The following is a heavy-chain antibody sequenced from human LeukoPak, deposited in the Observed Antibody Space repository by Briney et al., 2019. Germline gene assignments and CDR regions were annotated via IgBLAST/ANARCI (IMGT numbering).Heavy chain of an antibody. CDR2: ISYDGSNK. CDR1: GFTFSSYG. Sequence: GGSLRLSCAASGFTFSSYGMHWVRQAPGKGLEWVAVISYDGSNKYYADSVKGRFTISRDNSKNTLYLQMNSLGAEDTAVYYCAKALIAPIPFDYWGQGTLVTVSS. D-gene: IGHD2-21*01. V-gene: IGHV3-30*18. CDR3: AKALIAPIPFDY. J-gene: IGHJ4*02.